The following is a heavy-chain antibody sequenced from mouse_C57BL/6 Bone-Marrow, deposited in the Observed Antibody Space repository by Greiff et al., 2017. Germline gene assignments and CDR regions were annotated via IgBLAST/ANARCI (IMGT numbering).Heavy chain of an antibody. J-gene: IGHJ1*03. Sequence: EVQLVESGGGLVKPGGSLKLSCAASGFTFSSYAMSWVRQTPEKRLEWVATISDGGSYTYYPDNVKGRFTISRDNAKNNHNLQMSHLKSEDTATYYCARDGRLRYFDVWGTGTTVTVSS. D-gene: IGHD3-2*02. CDR3: ARDGRLRYFDV. CDR2: ISDGGSYT. V-gene: IGHV5-4*01. CDR1: GFTFSSYA.